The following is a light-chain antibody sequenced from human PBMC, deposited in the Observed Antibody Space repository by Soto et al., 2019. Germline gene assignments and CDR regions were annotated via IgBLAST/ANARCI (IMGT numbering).Light chain of an antibody. CDR3: HQYGSSPRT. CDR2: GAS. V-gene: IGKV3-20*01. Sequence: EIVMTQSPATLSVSPGERATLSCRASQSVSSNLAWYQQKPGQAPRLLIYGASTRATGIPHGFRVSGSGTVFSLTSSCLDPADFGGYFAHQYGSSPRTFGQGVKGDI. CDR1: QSVSSN. J-gene: IGKJ1*01.